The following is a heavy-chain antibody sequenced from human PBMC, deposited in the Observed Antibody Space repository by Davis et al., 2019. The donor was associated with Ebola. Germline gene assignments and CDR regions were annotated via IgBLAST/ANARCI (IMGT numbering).Heavy chain of an antibody. J-gene: IGHJ6*02. D-gene: IGHD4-11*01. CDR2: ISSNGGST. V-gene: IGHV3-64*04. CDR3: AKAKRGYSHDMDV. CDR1: GFTFSSYA. Sequence: GESLKISCSASGFTFSSYAMHWVRQAPGKGLEYVSAISSNGGSTYYADSVKGRFTISRDNSKNTLYLQMKSLRAEDTAGYYCAKAKRGYSHDMDVWGQGTTVTVSS.